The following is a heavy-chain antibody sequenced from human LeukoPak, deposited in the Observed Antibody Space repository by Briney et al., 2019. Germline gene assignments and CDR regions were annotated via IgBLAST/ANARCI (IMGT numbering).Heavy chain of an antibody. CDR3: AREYSTSSEGDYFDY. D-gene: IGHD6-6*01. CDR2: IYHSGST. CDR1: GASITTYY. J-gene: IGHJ4*02. V-gene: IGHV4-59*01. Sequence: PSETLSLTCTVSGASITTYYWTWIRRPPGKGLEWIGYIYHSGSTNYNPSLKSRVTISLDTSRNQFSLRLSSVTAADTAVYFCAREYSTSSEGDYFDYWGQGSLVTVSS.